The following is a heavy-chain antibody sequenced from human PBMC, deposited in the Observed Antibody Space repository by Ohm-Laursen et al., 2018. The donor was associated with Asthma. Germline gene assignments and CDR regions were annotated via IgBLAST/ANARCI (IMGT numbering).Heavy chain of an antibody. CDR1: GFTFSSYG. J-gene: IGHJ5*02. D-gene: IGHD4-17*01. CDR2: ISSSGSTI. V-gene: IGHV3-48*03. CDR3: ARVRSHDYGDIGALFDP. Sequence: SLRLSCTASGFTFSSYGMHWVRQAPGKGLEWVSYISSSGSTIYYADSVKDRFTISRDNAKNSLYLQMNSLRAEDTAVYYCARVRSHDYGDIGALFDPWGQGTLVTVSS.